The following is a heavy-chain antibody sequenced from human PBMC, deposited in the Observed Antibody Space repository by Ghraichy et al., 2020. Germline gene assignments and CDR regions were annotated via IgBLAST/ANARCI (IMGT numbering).Heavy chain of an antibody. CDR2: IYTSGST. CDR1: GGSISSYY. Sequence: SQTLSLTCTVSGGSISSYYWSWIRQPPGKGLEWIGYIYTSGSTNYNPSLKSRVTISVDTSKNQFSLKLSSVTAADTAVYYCATPRRGSSGWYPGAFDIRGQGTMVTVSS. V-gene: IGHV4-4*09. J-gene: IGHJ3*02. D-gene: IGHD6-19*01. CDR3: ATPRRGSSGWYPGAFDI.